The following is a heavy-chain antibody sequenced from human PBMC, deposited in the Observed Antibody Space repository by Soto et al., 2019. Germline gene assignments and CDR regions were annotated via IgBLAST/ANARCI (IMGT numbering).Heavy chain of an antibody. CDR1: GYTFTNYH. D-gene: IGHD6-13*01. CDR3: ARGGGGRWYSGDY. V-gene: IGHV1-8*01. CDR2: MNPNSGDT. J-gene: IGHJ4*02. Sequence: QVQLVQSGAEVKKPGASVKVSCKASGYTFTNYHIHWVRQATGQGLEWMGWMNPNSGDTGYAQKFQGRVILTRDTSITAAYMELRGLGSEDTAVYYCARGGGGRWYSGDYWGQGTLVTVSS.